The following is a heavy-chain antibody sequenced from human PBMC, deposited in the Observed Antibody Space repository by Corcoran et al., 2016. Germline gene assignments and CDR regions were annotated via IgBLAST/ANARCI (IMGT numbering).Heavy chain of an antibody. CDR1: GFTFSSYS. CDR2: ISTSSSPR. D-gene: IGHD6-13*01. J-gene: IGHJ4*02. V-gene: IGHV3-48*02. Sequence: EVQLVESGGGLVQPGGSLRLSCAASGFTFSSYSMNWVRQAPGRGLEWVSYISTSSSPRYYADSVKGRFTISRDNATNSLYLKMNSLRDEDTAVYYCARQLYFDYWGQGTLVTVSS. CDR3: ARQLYFDY.